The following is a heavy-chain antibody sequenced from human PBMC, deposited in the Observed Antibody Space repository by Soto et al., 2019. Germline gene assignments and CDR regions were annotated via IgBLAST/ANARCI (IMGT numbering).Heavy chain of an antibody. CDR1: GFTFSSYG. CDR3: ARDSYYYDSSGSPIFDY. CDR2: IRCDGSNK. V-gene: IGHV3-33*01. D-gene: IGHD3-22*01. Sequence: GGSLRLSCAASGFTFSSYGMHWVRQAPGKGLEWVAVIRCDGSNKYYADSVKGRFTISRDNAKNSLYLQMNSLRAEDTAVYYCARDSYYYDSSGSPIFDYWGQGTLVTVSS. J-gene: IGHJ4*02.